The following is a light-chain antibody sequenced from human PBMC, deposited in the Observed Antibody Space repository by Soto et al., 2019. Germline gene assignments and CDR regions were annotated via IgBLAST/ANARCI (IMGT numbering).Light chain of an antibody. CDR2: GAS. CDR1: QSVSSSH. CDR3: QQYGSSPRT. Sequence: EIVLTQSPGTLSLSPGERATLSCRASQSVSSSHLAWYQQKPGQAPRLLIYGASSRATGIPDRFSGSGSGTDFTLTISRLETEDFAVYYCQQYGSSPRTFGQGTKVEIK. V-gene: IGKV3-20*01. J-gene: IGKJ1*01.